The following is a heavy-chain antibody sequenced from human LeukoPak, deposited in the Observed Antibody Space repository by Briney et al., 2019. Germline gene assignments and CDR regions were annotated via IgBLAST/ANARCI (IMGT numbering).Heavy chain of an antibody. CDR2: ISWNSGSI. J-gene: IGHJ4*02. Sequence: GGSLRLSCAASGFTFDDYAMHWVRQAPGKGLEWVSGISWNSGSIGYADSVKGRFTISRDNAKNSLYLQMNSLRAEDTALYYCAKRGYSYGELDYWGQGTLVTVPS. V-gene: IGHV3-9*01. D-gene: IGHD5-18*01. CDR3: AKRGYSYGELDY. CDR1: GFTFDDYA.